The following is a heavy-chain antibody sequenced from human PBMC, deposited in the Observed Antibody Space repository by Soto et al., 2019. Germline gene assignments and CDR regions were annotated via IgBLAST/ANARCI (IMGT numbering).Heavy chain of an antibody. CDR2: IYYSGST. V-gene: IGHV4-31*03. D-gene: IGHD3-16*01. Sequence: QVHLQESAPGLVKPSQTLSLTCTVSGGSISTGGYYWSCIRQHPGKGLEWVGYIYYSGSTYYNPSLKSRVTISVDTSKNQFSLKLSSVTAADTAVYYCARRRCKGGHYFDYWGQGTLVTVSS. CDR3: ARRRCKGGHYFDY. J-gene: IGHJ4*02. CDR1: GGSISTGGYY.